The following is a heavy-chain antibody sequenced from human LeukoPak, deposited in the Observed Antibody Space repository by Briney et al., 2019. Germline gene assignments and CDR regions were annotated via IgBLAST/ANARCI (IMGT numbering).Heavy chain of an antibody. Sequence: SETLSLTCTVSGGSISTSSYYCGWIRQPPGKGLEWIRSIYYSGSTYYNPSLKSRVTISVDTSKNHFSLKLSSVTAADTAVYYCASSSRWSYFFDYWGQGTLVTVSS. CDR2: IYYSGST. CDR3: ASSSRWSYFFDY. CDR1: GGSISTSSYY. D-gene: IGHD6-13*01. J-gene: IGHJ4*02. V-gene: IGHV4-39*02.